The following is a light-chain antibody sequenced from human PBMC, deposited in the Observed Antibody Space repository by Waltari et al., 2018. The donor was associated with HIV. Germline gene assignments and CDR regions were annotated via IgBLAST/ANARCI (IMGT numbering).Light chain of an antibody. J-gene: IGLJ2*01. CDR1: SSNIGSNA. Sequence: QSVLTQPPSASGTPGQGFTISCSGSSSNIGSNAVNWYRQRPGTAPKVLIYSNNQRPSGVPDRFSGSKSGTSASLAISGLQSEDDADYYCAAWDDSLNGLLFGGGTKLTVL. V-gene: IGLV1-44*01. CDR2: SNN. CDR3: AAWDDSLNGLL.